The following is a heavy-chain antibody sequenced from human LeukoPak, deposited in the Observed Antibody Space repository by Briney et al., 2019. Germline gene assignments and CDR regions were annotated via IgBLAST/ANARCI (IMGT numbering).Heavy chain of an antibody. J-gene: IGHJ6*02. V-gene: IGHV1-69*13. D-gene: IGHD6-6*01. CDR2: IIPIFGTA. CDR1: GYTFTSYG. CDR3: ARVIAALPGYYYGMDV. Sequence: SVKVSCKASGYTFTSYGISWVRQAPGQGLEWMGGIIPIFGTANYAQKFQGRATITADESTSTAYMELSSLRSEDTAVYYCARVIAALPGYYYGMDVWGQGTTVTVSS.